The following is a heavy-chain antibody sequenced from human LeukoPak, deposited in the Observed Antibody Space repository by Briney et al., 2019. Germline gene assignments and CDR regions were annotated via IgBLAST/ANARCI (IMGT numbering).Heavy chain of an antibody. V-gene: IGHV5-51*01. Sequence: GESLKISCKGSGYSFTSYWIGWVRQMPGKGLEWMGIIYPGGSDTRYSPSFQGQVTISADKSISTAYLQWSSLKASDSAIYYCARQSLYIHEFDYWGQGTLVTVSS. D-gene: IGHD3-16*01. CDR1: GYSFTSYW. CDR2: IYPGGSDT. J-gene: IGHJ4*02. CDR3: ARQSLYIHEFDY.